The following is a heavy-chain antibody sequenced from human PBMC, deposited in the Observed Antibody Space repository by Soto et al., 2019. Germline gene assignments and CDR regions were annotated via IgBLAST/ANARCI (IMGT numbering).Heavy chain of an antibody. CDR2: VHYSWTI. D-gene: IGHD2-21*02. Sequence: QVQVQESGPGLVKPSQTLSLTCTVSGDSIIKGIYYWTWIRQHPGKGLEWIVHVHYSWTIYYTQSLTRRVTMSVDTSKHQVSLELSSVTVADTAVYSCVRGADRYKCGFWGQGTLVTVSS. CDR3: VRGADRYKCGF. V-gene: IGHV4-31*03. J-gene: IGHJ4*02. CDR1: GDSIIKGIYY.